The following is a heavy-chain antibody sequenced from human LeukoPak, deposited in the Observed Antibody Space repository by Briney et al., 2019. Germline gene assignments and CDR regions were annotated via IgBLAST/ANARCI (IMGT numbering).Heavy chain of an antibody. CDR2: IYPGDSDT. Sequence: GESLKISCKGSGYSFISYWIGWVRQLPGKGLEWMGIIYPGDSDTRYSPSCQGQVTISADKSISTAYLQWSSLKASDTVMYYCARIPGYSGNDGVDYWGRGTLVSVSS. D-gene: IGHD5-12*01. V-gene: IGHV5-51*01. CDR1: GYSFISYW. J-gene: IGHJ4*02. CDR3: ARIPGYSGNDGVDY.